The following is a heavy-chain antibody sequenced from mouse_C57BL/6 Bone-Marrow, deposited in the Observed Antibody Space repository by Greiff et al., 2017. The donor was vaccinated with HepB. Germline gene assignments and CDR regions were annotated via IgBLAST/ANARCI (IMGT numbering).Heavy chain of an antibody. CDR1: GYTFTSYW. J-gene: IGHJ3*01. CDR2: IDPSDSYT. Sequence: VKLQQPGAELVKPGASVKLSCKASGYTFTSYWMQWVKQRPGQGLEWIGEIDPSDSYTNYNQKFKGKATLTVDTSSSTAYMQLSSLTSEDSAVYYCAAGTTVVGNWGQGTLVTVSA. D-gene: IGHD1-1*01. V-gene: IGHV1-50*01. CDR3: AAGTTVVGN.